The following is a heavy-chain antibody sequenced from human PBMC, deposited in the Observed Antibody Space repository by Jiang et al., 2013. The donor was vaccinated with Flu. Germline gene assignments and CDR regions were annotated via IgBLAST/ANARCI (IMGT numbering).Heavy chain of an antibody. CDR3: ARDPRRVTIFGVVIRYFDL. V-gene: IGHV1-69*01. Sequence: AISWVRTGPSDKGLEWMGGIIPIFGTANYAQKFQGRVTITADESTSTAYMELSSLRSEDTAVYYCARDPRRVTIFGVVIRYFDLWGRGTLVTVSS. J-gene: IGHJ2*01. D-gene: IGHD3-3*01. CDR2: IIPIFGTA. CDR1: A.